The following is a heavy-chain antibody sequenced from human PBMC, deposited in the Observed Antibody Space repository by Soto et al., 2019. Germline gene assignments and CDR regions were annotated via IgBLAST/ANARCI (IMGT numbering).Heavy chain of an antibody. J-gene: IGHJ6*02. D-gene: IGHD1-1*01. CDR2: ISPSDSAA. CDR3: ARTLKTKLPPYYHAMDV. Sequence: EEQLVESGGGLVHPGGSLRLSCSASGFTFSRYEMNWVRQGPGRGLEWISYISPSDSAAYYADSVKGRFTISRDNAKNTLILQMNSLRAEDTAVYYCARTLKTKLPPYYHAMDVWGQGTTVTVS. CDR1: GFTFSRYE. V-gene: IGHV3-48*03.